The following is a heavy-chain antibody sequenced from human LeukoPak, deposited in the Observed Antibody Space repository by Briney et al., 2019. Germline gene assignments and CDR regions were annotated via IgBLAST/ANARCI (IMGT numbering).Heavy chain of an antibody. CDR3: ARAYGLTTVTSGWFDP. Sequence: SETLSLTCTVSGGSISSSSYYWGWIRQPPGKGLEWIGSIYYSGSTYYNPSLKSRVTISVDTSKNQFSLKLSSVTAADTAVYYCARAYGLTTVTSGWFDPWGQGTLVTVSS. V-gene: IGHV4-39*07. CDR1: GGSISSSSYY. CDR2: IYYSGST. D-gene: IGHD4-17*01. J-gene: IGHJ5*02.